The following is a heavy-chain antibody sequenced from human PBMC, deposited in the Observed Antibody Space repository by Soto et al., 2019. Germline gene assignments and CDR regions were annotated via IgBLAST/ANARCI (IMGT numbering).Heavy chain of an antibody. D-gene: IGHD2-15*01. CDR2: IIPIFGTA. CDR1: GGTFSSYA. Sequence: SVKVSCKASGGTFSSYAISWVRQAPGQGLEWMGRIIPIFGTANYAQKFQGRVTITADKSTSTAYMELSSLRSEDTAVYYGARGVVVAAYYYYYGMDVWGQGTTVTVSS. CDR3: ARGVVVAAYYYYYGMDV. J-gene: IGHJ6*02. V-gene: IGHV1-69*06.